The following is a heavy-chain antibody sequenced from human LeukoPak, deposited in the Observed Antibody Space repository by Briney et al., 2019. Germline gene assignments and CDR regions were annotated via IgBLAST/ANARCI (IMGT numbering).Heavy chain of an antibody. D-gene: IGHD5-12*01. J-gene: IGHJ6*03. CDR2: IKQDGSEK. CDR1: GFTFSSYE. V-gene: IGHV3-7*01. Sequence: PGGSLRLSCAASGFTFSSYEMNWVRQAPGKGLEWVANIKQDGSEKYYVDSVKGRFTISRDNAKNSLYLQMNSLRAEDTAVYYCTRAGSRWGYGRYYYYMDVWGKGTTVTISS. CDR3: TRAGSRWGYGRYYYYMDV.